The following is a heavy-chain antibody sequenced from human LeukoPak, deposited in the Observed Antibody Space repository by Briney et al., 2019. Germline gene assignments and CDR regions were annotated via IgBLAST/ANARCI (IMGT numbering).Heavy chain of an antibody. CDR2: IYYSGST. V-gene: IGHV4-59*12. CDR3: ARDLIRGAAYYYMDV. J-gene: IGHJ6*03. D-gene: IGHD2/OR15-2a*01. Sequence: PSETLSLTCTVSGGSISSYYWSWIRQPPGKGLEWIGYIYYSGSTNYNPSLKSRVTISVDTSKNQFSLKLSSVTAADTAVYYCARDLIRGAAYYYMDVWGKGTTVTISS. CDR1: GGSISSYY.